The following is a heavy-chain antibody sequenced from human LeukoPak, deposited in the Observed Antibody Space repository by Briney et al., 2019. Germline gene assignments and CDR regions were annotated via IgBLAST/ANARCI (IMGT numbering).Heavy chain of an antibody. D-gene: IGHD3-22*01. CDR1: GFTFNNYA. CDR2: ISSSSSTI. J-gene: IGHJ6*02. V-gene: IGHV3-48*04. Sequence: HPGGSLRLSCAASGFTFNNYAMTWVRQAPGKGLEWVSYISSSSSTIYYADSVKGRFTISRDNAKNSLYLQMNSLRAEDTAVYYCARVGSRYYYDSSGYYPDHYYYYGMDVWGQGTTVTVSS. CDR3: ARVGSRYYYDSSGYYPDHYYYYGMDV.